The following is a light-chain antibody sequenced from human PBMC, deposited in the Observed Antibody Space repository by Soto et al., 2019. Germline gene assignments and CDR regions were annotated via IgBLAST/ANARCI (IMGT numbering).Light chain of an antibody. J-gene: IGLJ1*01. CDR3: QSYDSSLSGYV. CDR2: ANN. V-gene: IGLV1-40*01. Sequence: QSVLTQPPSVSGAPGQRVTSSCAGSRSNIGAGYDVHWYQQLPGTAPKLLIYANNIRPSGVPGRFSGSKSGTSASLAITGLQAEDEADYYCQSYDSSLSGYVFGTGTKVTVL. CDR1: RSNIGAGYD.